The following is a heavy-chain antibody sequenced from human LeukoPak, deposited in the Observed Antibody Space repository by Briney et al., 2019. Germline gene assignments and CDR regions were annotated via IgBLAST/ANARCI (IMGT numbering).Heavy chain of an antibody. V-gene: IGHV3-30*18. Sequence: PGRSLRLSCAASGFTFSSYGMHWVRQAPGKGLEWVAVRSYDGSNKYYADSVKGRFTISRDNSKNTLYLQMNSLRAEDTAVYYCAKKRGIYGDHARYFDYWGQGTLVTVSS. CDR2: RSYDGSNK. CDR1: GFTFSSYG. D-gene: IGHD4-17*01. J-gene: IGHJ4*02. CDR3: AKKRGIYGDHARYFDY.